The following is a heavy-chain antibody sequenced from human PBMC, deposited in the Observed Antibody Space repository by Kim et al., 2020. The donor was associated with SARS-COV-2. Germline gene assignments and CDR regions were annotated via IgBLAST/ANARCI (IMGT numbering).Heavy chain of an antibody. Sequence: GGSLRLSCAASGFTFSSYDMHWVRQAPGKGLEWVAVISYDGSNKYYADSVKGRFTISRDNSKNTLYLQMNSLRAEDTAVYYCARPRWVDCSGGSCPNDAFDIWGQGTMVTVSS. CDR1: GFTFSSYD. CDR2: ISYDGSNK. V-gene: IGHV3-30*04. J-gene: IGHJ3*02. CDR3: ARPRWVDCSGGSCPNDAFDI. D-gene: IGHD2-15*01.